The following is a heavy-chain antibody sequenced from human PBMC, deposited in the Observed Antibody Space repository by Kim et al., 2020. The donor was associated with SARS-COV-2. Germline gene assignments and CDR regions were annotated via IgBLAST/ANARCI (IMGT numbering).Heavy chain of an antibody. V-gene: IGHV4-34*01. D-gene: IGHD6-19*01. CDR2: INHSGST. CDR1: GGSFSGYY. CDR3: ARLGGWYAFYI. J-gene: IGHJ3*02. Sequence: SETLSLTCAVYGGSFSGYYWSWIRQPPGKGLEWIGEINHSGSTNYNPSLKSRVTISVDTSKNQFSLKLSSVTAADTAVYYCARLGGWYAFYIWGQGTMVT.